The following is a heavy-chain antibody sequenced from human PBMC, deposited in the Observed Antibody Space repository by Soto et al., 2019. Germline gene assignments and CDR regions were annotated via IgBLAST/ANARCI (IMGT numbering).Heavy chain of an antibody. Sequence: AGGSLRLSCTASGFTFGDYAMSWFRQAPGKGLEWVGFIRSKAYGGTTEYAASVKGRFTISRDDSKSIAYLQMNSLKTEDTAVYYCTRASSDTIYYDSSGYYGVGPMEFDYWGQGTLVTVSS. V-gene: IGHV3-49*03. J-gene: IGHJ4*02. CDR3: TRASSDTIYYDSSGYYGVGPMEFDY. CDR1: GFTFGDYA. CDR2: IRSKAYGGTT. D-gene: IGHD3-22*01.